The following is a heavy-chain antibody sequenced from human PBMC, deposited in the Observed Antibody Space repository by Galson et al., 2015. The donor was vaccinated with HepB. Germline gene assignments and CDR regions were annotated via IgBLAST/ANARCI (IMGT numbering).Heavy chain of an antibody. Sequence: QSGAEVKKPGESLKISCKGSAYSFTTYWIGWVRQMPGKGLEWMGIIYPGDSDTRYSPSFQGQVTISADRSISTAYLQWGSLKASDTAIYYCARQGGPYSRGQGYFDYWGQGTLVTVSS. CDR2: IYPGDSDT. CDR1: AYSFTTYW. J-gene: IGHJ4*02. D-gene: IGHD5-18*01. V-gene: IGHV5-51*01. CDR3: ARQGGPYSRGQGYFDY.